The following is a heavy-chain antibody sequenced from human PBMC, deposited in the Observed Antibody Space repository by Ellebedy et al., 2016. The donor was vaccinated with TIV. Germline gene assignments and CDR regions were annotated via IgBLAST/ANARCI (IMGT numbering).Heavy chain of an antibody. V-gene: IGHV4-34*01. J-gene: IGHJ5*02. CDR3: ARGELALFGDLSLDP. Sequence: MPGGSLRLSCAVSGGSLSNYYWTWIRQTPGTGLEWIGEISDGGRGNYNPSLEGRVTISLDTSKNQFSLRLTSLTAADTAVYYCARGELALFGDLSLDPWGQGTRVTVSS. D-gene: IGHD3-10*01. CDR2: ISDGGRG. CDR1: GGSLSNYY.